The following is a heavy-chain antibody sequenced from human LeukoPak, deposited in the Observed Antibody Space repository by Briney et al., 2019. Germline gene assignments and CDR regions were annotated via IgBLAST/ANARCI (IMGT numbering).Heavy chain of an antibody. CDR2: IYTSGST. J-gene: IGHJ4*02. Sequence: SETLSLTCTVSGGSISSYYWSWIRQPAGKGLEWIGRIYTSGSTNYDPSLKSRVTMSVDTSKNQFSLKLSSVTAADTAVYYCARVRKKWELLRFDYWGQGTLVTVSS. CDR1: GGSISSYY. D-gene: IGHD1-26*01. CDR3: ARVRKKWELLRFDY. V-gene: IGHV4-4*07.